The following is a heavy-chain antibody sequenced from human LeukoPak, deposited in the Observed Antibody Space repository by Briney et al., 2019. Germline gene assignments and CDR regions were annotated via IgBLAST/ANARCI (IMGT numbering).Heavy chain of an antibody. V-gene: IGHV4-59*08. CDR3: ASTDTAYCGGDCYSGGQGIAFDY. CDR2: IYYSGST. J-gene: IGHJ4*02. CDR1: GGSISSYY. Sequence: KPSETLSLTCTVSGGSISSYYWSWIRQPPGKGLEWIGYIYYSGSTNYNPSLKSRVTISVDTSKNQFSLKLSSVTAADTAVYYCASTDTAYCGGDCYSGGQGIAFDYWGQGTLVTVSS. D-gene: IGHD2-21*02.